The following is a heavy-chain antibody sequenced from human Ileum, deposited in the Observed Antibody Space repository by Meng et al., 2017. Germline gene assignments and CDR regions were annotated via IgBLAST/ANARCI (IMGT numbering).Heavy chain of an antibody. D-gene: IGHD4-23*01. J-gene: IGHJ4*02. Sequence: QVHVPESGPGLVRPSGTLSLTWAVSSGSISSNTYWSWVRQPPGKGLEWIGQISHSGSAYYNPSLKSRVTMSVDKSKSQFSLMLTSVTAADTAIYYCARHGGYSQDFWGQGTLVTVSS. CDR1: SGSISSNTY. CDR3: ARHGGYSQDF. CDR2: ISHSGSA. V-gene: IGHV4-4*02.